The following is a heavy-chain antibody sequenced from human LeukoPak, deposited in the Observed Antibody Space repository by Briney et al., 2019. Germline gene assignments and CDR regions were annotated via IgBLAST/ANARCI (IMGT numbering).Heavy chain of an antibody. V-gene: IGHV4-59*01. CDR2: IYYSGST. Sequence: PSETLSLTCTVSGGSISSYYWSWIRQPPGKGLEWIGYIYYSGSTNYNPSLKSRVTISVDTSKNQFSLKLSSVTAADTAVYYCARAARNYYYYYMDVWGKGTTATVSS. J-gene: IGHJ6*03. CDR3: ARAARNYYYYYMDV. CDR1: GGSISSYY.